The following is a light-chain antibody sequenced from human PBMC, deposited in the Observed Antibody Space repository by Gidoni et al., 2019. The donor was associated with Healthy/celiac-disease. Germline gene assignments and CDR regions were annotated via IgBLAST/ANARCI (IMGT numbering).Light chain of an antibody. CDR1: QTVSSN. V-gene: IGKV3-15*01. CDR3: QQYNNWPPYT. Sequence: EIVMTQSPATLSLSPGDRATLPCRASQTVSSNLAWYQQKPGQAPRLLIYGASTRATGIPARFSGRGSGTEFTLTISSLQSEDFAVYYCQQYNNWPPYTFGQGTKLEIK. J-gene: IGKJ2*01. CDR2: GAS.